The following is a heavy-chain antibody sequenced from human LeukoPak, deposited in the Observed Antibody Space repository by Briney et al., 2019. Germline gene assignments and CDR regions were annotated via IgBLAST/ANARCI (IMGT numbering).Heavy chain of an antibody. J-gene: IGHJ4*02. V-gene: IGHV1-8*01. CDR2: MNPNSGNT. Sequence: ASVKVSCKASGYTFTSYDINWVRQATGQGLEWMGWMNPNSGNTGYAQKFQGRVTMTRNTSISTAYMELSGLRSEDTAVYYCARAGLLWFGDPATMGYWGQGTLVTVSS. CDR1: GYTFTSYD. D-gene: IGHD3-10*01. CDR3: ARAGLLWFGDPATMGY.